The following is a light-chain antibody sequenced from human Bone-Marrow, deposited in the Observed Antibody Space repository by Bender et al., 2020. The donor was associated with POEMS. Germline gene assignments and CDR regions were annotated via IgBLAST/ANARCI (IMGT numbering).Light chain of an antibody. CDR1: NSDVGFYNF. Sequence: QSALTQPPSVSGSPGQSVTISCTGTNSDVGFYNFVSWYQQYPDKAPKVIIYDDTKRPSGVPDRFSGSKSGNTASLTISGLQAEDEADYYCCSYARSSTWVFGGGTKLTVL. V-gene: IGLV2-11*01. CDR3: CSYARSSTWV. CDR2: DDT. J-gene: IGLJ3*02.